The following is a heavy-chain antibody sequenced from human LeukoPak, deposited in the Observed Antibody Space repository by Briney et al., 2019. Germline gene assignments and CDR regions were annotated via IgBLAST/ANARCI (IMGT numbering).Heavy chain of an antibody. CDR3: ARAGHDSRLTLYYFDY. V-gene: IGHV3-48*01. Sequence: PGGSLRLSCAASGFTFRTYSMNWVRQAPGKGLEWVSYISSSGSAIYYADSVKGRFTISRDNAKNSLYLQMNNLRAEDTAVYYCARAGHDSRLTLYYFDYWGQGTLVTVSS. J-gene: IGHJ4*02. CDR1: GFTFRTYS. D-gene: IGHD3-22*01. CDR2: ISSSGSAI.